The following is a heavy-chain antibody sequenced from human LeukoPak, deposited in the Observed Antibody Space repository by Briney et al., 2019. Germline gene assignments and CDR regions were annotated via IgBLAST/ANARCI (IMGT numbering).Heavy chain of an antibody. CDR2: SFRSGGT. D-gene: IGHD2-21*01. Sequence: AGTLRLSCAVSGCSFSSTNMRWWRRDPPREVQWWTGISFRSGGTNYNESVKSRFTISRDNSKNQFSLKLNSVTAADTAVYYCAAISPTSSLDYFDYWGQGTLVTVSS. CDR1: GCSFSSTNM. V-gene: IGHV4-4*02. CDR3: AAISPTSSLDYFDY. J-gene: IGHJ4*02.